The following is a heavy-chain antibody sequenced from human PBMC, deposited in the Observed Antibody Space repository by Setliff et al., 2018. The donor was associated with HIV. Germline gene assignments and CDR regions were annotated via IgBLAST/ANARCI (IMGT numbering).Heavy chain of an antibody. D-gene: IGHD1-20*01. CDR2: IQYDESNK. V-gene: IGHV3-30*02. CDR3: AKSFNSGPTNWNIDV. J-gene: IGHJ6*03. CDR1: GLTFSRYG. Sequence: GESLKFSCAVSGLTFSRYGFHWVRQVPGKGLDWVTFIQYDESNKYYGDSVRGRFTISRDNSKNTLYLQMNSLRSEDTAVYFCAKSFNSGPTNWNIDVWGTGTTVTVSS.